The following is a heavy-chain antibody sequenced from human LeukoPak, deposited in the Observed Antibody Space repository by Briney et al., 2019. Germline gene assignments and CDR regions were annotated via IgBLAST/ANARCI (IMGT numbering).Heavy chain of an antibody. CDR1: GFTFGSYW. CDR3: ARAHREATGIVDY. CDR2: IKQDGGQK. V-gene: IGHV3-7*05. J-gene: IGHJ4*02. D-gene: IGHD5-12*01. Sequence: PGGSLRLSCAASGFTFGSYWMSWVRQAPGKGLEWVANIKQDGGQKSYVASVEGRFTISRDNAKNSLYLQLNSLRAEDTAVYYCARAHREATGIVDYWGQGALVTVSS.